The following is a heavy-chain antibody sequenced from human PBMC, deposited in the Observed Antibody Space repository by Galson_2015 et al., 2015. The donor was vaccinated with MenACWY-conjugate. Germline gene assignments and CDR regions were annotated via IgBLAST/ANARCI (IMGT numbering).Heavy chain of an antibody. V-gene: IGHV3-74*01. Sequence: SLRLSCAGSGFIFGSHWMHWVRQLPGEGLIWVSRMNGDGSIIDYADSVKGRFTTSRDNAKNMVFLQMDRLRAEDTAVYYCVRALNGDADYWGQGTLVTVSS. J-gene: IGHJ4*02. D-gene: IGHD2-21*02. CDR3: VRALNGDADY. CDR1: GFIFGSHW. CDR2: MNGDGSII.